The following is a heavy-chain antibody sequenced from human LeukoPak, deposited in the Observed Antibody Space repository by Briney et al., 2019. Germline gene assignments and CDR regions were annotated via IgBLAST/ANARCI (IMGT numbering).Heavy chain of an antibody. J-gene: IGHJ4*02. Sequence: GGSLSLSCAASGFTFSRSSFNWVRQAPGKGLEWVSFIDRGGSITYYADSVRGRFTISRDNARDSLFLQMNSLRAEDTAMYFCATYDSGWYLTYWGQGTLVTVSS. V-gene: IGHV3-48*01. CDR1: GFTFSRSS. CDR3: ATYDSGWYLTY. D-gene: IGHD6-19*01. CDR2: IDRGGSIT.